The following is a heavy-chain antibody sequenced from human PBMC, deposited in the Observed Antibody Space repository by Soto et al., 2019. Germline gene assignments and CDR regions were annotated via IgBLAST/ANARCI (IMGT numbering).Heavy chain of an antibody. CDR1: GGSISSGGYY. CDR3: ARDPARGWYVDY. D-gene: IGHD6-19*01. J-gene: IGHJ4*02. V-gene: IGHV4-31*03. CDR2: IYYSGST. Sequence: QVQLQESGPGLVKPSQTLSLTCTVSGGSISSGGYYWSWIRQHPGKGLEWIGYIYYSGSTYYNPSLKSRVSIIVXXAKNQFSLKLSSVTAADPAVYYCARDPARGWYVDYWGQGTLVTVSS.